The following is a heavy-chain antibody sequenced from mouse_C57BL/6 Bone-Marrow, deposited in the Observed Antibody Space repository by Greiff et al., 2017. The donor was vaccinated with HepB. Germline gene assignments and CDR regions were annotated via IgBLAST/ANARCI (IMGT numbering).Heavy chain of an antibody. D-gene: IGHD1-1*01. CDR1: CYTFTSYW. Sequence: VQLQQPGAELVKPGASVKLSCKASCYTFTSYWMHWVKQRPGQGLEWIGMIHPNSGSTNYNEKFKSKATLTVDKSSSTAYMQLSSLTSEDSAVYYCALITTVVDDYWGQGTTLTVSS. V-gene: IGHV1-64*01. CDR3: ALITTVVDDY. J-gene: IGHJ2*01. CDR2: IHPNSGST.